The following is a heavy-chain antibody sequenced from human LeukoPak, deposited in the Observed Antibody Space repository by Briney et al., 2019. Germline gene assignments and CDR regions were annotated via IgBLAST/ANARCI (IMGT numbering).Heavy chain of an antibody. Sequence: ASVKVSCKASGYTFTSYAMNWVRQAPGQGLEWMGWINTNTGNPTYAQGFTGRFVFSLDTSVSTAYLQISSLKAEDTAVYYCARWDSVWGSYRYTGGVDYWGQGTLVTVSS. CDR1: GYTFTSYA. V-gene: IGHV7-4-1*02. J-gene: IGHJ4*02. CDR3: ARWDSVWGSYRYTGGVDY. D-gene: IGHD3-16*02. CDR2: INTNTGNP.